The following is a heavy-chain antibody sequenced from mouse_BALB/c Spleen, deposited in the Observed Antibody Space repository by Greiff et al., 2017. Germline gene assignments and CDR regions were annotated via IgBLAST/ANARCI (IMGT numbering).Heavy chain of an antibody. CDR1: GFSLTSYG. Sequence: VHLVESGPGLVQPSQSLSITCTVSGFSLTSYGVHWVRQSPGKGLEWLGVIWSGGSTDYNAAFISRLSISKDNSKSQVFFKMNSLQADDTAIYYCARKGYYGSKDAMDYWGQGTSVTVSS. D-gene: IGHD1-1*01. V-gene: IGHV2-4-1*01. CDR2: IWSGGST. CDR3: ARKGYYGSKDAMDY. J-gene: IGHJ4*01.